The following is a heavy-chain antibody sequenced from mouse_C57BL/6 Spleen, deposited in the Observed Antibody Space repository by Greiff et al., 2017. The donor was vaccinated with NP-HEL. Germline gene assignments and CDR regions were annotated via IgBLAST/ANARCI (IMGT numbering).Heavy chain of an antibody. CDR3: ARGFDYYGSREAMDY. CDR2: IDPSDSYT. Sequence: QVQLKESGAELVMPGASVKLSCKASGYTFTSYWMHWVKQRPGQGLEWIGEIDPSDSYTNYNQKFKGKSTLTVDKSSSTAYMQLSSLTSEDSAVYYCARGFDYYGSREAMDYWGQGTSVTVSS. V-gene: IGHV1-69*01. D-gene: IGHD1-1*01. CDR1: GYTFTSYW. J-gene: IGHJ4*01.